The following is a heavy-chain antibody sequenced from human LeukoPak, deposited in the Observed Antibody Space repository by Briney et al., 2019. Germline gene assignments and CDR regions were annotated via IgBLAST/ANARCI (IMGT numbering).Heavy chain of an antibody. CDR3: ARSLPYGTTWYGRSDF. D-gene: IGHD6-13*01. V-gene: IGHV3-7*03. Sequence: GGSLRLSCAASGFPFNAYWMTWVRQAPGKGLEWVANIRQDGDTKYYADSVKGRFTISRDNAMNSLYLQMNSLRAEDTAIYYCARSLPYGTTWYGRSDFWGQGTLVTVSS. J-gene: IGHJ4*02. CDR2: IRQDGDTK. CDR1: GFPFNAYW.